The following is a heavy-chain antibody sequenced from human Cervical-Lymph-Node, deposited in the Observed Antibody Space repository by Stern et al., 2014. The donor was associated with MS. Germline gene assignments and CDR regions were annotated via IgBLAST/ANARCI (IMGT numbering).Heavy chain of an antibody. V-gene: IGHV3-33*01. J-gene: IGHJ4*02. CDR1: GFSFSRYA. D-gene: IGHD6-13*01. CDR3: ASAYSSSHYYFDY. CDR2: IWYDGSNP. Sequence: MQLVESGGGVVQPGRSLRLSCAASGFSFSRYAMHWVRQAPGKGLEWVALIWYDGSNPYYADSVTGRFPISRDNFKNTLYLQMNSLRAEDTAVYYCASAYSSSHYYFDYWGQGTLVTVSS.